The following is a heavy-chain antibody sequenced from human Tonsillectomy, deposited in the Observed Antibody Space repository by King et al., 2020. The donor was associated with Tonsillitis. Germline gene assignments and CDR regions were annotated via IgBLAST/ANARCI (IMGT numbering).Heavy chain of an antibody. CDR1: GGSISSYY. V-gene: IGHV4-59*01. J-gene: IGHJ3*02. D-gene: IGHD3-22*01. Sequence: VQLQESGPGLVKPSETLSLTCTVSGGSISSYYWSWIRQPPGKGLEWIGYIYYSGSTNYNPSLKSRVTISVDTSKNQFSLKLSSVTAADTAVYYCASRGDYYDSSGYYLDAFDIWGHGTMVTVSS. CDR3: ASRGDYYDSSGYYLDAFDI. CDR2: IYYSGST.